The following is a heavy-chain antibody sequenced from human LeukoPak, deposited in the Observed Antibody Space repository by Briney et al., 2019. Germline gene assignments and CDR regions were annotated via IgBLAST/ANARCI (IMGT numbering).Heavy chain of an antibody. CDR1: GGSFSGYY. Sequence: SETLSLTCAVYGGSFSGYYWSWIRQPPGKGLEWIGEINHSGSTNYNPSLKSRVTISVDTSKNQFSLKLSSVTAADTAVYYCARAIPTWVPYYFDYWGQGTLVTVSS. V-gene: IGHV4-34*01. J-gene: IGHJ4*02. D-gene: IGHD1-26*01. CDR3: ARAIPTWVPYYFDY. CDR2: INHSGST.